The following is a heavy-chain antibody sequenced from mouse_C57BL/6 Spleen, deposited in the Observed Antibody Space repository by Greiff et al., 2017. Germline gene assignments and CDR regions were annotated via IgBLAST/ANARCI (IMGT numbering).Heavy chain of an antibody. CDR2: LYPRCGNT. V-gene: IGHV1-81*01. CDR3: ARITTVVALWYFDV. D-gene: IGHD1-1*01. J-gene: IGHJ1*03. CDR1: GYTFTRSG. Sequence: QVQLQQSGAELARPGASVTLSCKASGYTFTRSGISWVKQRTGQGLEWIGELYPRCGNTYYNEKFKGKATLTADKSSSTAYMELRSLTSEDSAVYFCARITTVVALWYFDVWGTGTTGTVSS.